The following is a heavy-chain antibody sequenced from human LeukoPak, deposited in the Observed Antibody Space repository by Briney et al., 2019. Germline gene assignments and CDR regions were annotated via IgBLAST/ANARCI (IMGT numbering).Heavy chain of an antibody. D-gene: IGHD3-22*01. J-gene: IGHJ4*02. CDR2: IYYSGST. CDR1: GGSISSSSYY. Sequence: SETLSLTCTVSGGSISSSSYYWGWIRQPPGKGLEWIGSIYYSGSTYYNPSLKSRVTISVDTSKNQFSLKLSSVTAADTAVYYCAWKYYYDTSGYFYVDSWGQGTLVTVSS. CDR3: AWKYYYDTSGYFYVDS. V-gene: IGHV4-39*01.